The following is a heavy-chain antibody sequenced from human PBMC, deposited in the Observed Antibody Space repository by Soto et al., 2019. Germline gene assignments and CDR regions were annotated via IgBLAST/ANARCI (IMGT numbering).Heavy chain of an antibody. Sequence: ASVKVSCKSSGYPFNTYYLHWVRQAPGQGLEWMGMIHPSGGGSTYAQKFLGRVTMTMDSSTSTVFMELTSLRSEDTAVYYCARCQRRTYYDFWSGYPPHPYYYYGMDVWGQGTTVTVS. CDR2: IHPSGGGS. J-gene: IGHJ6*02. CDR1: GYPFNTYY. V-gene: IGHV1-46*02. D-gene: IGHD3-3*01. CDR3: ARCQRRTYYDFWSGYPPHPYYYYGMDV.